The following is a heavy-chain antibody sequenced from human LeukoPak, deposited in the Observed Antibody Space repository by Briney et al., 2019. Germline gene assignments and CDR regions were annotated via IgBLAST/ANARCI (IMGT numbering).Heavy chain of an antibody. D-gene: IGHD5-24*01. J-gene: IGHJ4*02. V-gene: IGHV4-39*01. CDR2: IYYSGSS. CDR3: ARHRSGWLQSSFDY. CDR1: GGSISSSSSY. Sequence: SETLSLTCSVSGGSISSSSSYWGWLRQPPGKGLEWIGSIYYSGSSFDNPALKSRVTISVDTSKNQFSLKLSSVTAADTAVYYCARHRSGWLQSSFDYWGQGTLVTVSS.